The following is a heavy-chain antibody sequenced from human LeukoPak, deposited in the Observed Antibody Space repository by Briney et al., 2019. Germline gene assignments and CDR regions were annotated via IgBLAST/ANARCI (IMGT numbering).Heavy chain of an antibody. CDR2: ISGSGGST. J-gene: IGHJ4*02. D-gene: IGHD4-17*01. CDR1: GFTFSSYA. V-gene: IGHV3-23*01. Sequence: PGGSLRLSSAASGFTFSSYAMSWVRQAPGKGLEWVSAISGSGGSTYYADSVKGRFTISRDNSKNTLYLQMNSLRAEDTAVYYCAKGRYGDYNYFDFWGQGTLVTVSS. CDR3: AKGRYGDYNYFDF.